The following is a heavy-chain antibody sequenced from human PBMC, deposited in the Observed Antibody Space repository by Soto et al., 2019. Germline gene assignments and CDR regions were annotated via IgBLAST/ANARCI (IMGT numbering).Heavy chain of an antibody. D-gene: IGHD1-26*01. CDR3: ARDTATLPDY. CDR2: IWYDGSNK. J-gene: IGHJ4*02. Sequence: QVQLVESGGGVVQPGRSLRLSCAASGFTFNNYGLHWVRQAPGKGLEWVAVIWYDGSNKYYADSVKGRFIISRDNSKNTLYLQMNRLRAEDTAVYYCARDTATLPDYWGQGTLFTVSS. CDR1: GFTFNNYG. V-gene: IGHV3-33*01.